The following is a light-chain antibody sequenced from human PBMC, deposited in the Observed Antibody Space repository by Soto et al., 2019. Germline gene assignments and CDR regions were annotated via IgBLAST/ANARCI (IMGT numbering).Light chain of an antibody. CDR1: QTIITY. CDR2: AVS. Sequence: DIQMTQSPSSLSASVGDRVSITCRASQTIITYLNWYQQKPGKAPKLLISAVSNLQSGVPSRFSGSGSETEFTLTISSVQPEDFATYYCQQSYSTPRTFGQGTKLEIK. V-gene: IGKV1-39*01. CDR3: QQSYSTPRT. J-gene: IGKJ2*01.